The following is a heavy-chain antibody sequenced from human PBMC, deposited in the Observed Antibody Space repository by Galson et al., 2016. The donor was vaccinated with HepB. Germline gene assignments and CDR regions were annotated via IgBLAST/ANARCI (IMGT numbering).Heavy chain of an antibody. D-gene: IGHD5-18*01. Sequence: SVKVSCKASGYTLINYFLHWVRQAPGQGPEWMGIINPSSGGSANFAQKFQGRVSMTSDRSTSTVYMELSSLRSEDTAVYYCARDNGYSYGYWDYWGQGTLVTVSS. CDR2: INPSSGGSA. V-gene: IGHV1-46*01. CDR1: GYTLINYF. J-gene: IGHJ4*02. CDR3: ARDNGYSYGYWDY.